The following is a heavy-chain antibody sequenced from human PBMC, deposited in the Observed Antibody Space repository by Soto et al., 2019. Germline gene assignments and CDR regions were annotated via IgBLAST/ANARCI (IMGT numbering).Heavy chain of an antibody. CDR1: GFTFSSYA. J-gene: IGHJ6*02. V-gene: IGHV3-30-3*01. D-gene: IGHD2-8*01. CDR2: ISYDGSNK. CDR3: ARQPSDCTNGVCYLYGMDV. Sequence: QVQLVESGGGVVQPGRSLRLSCAASGFTFSSYAMHWVRQAPGKGLEWVAVISYDGSNKYYADSVKGRFIISRDNSKNTLYLQMNSLRAEDTAVYYCARQPSDCTNGVCYLYGMDVWGQGTTVTVSS.